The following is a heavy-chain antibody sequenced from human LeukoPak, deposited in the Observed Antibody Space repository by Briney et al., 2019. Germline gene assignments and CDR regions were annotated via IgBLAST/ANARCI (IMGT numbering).Heavy chain of an antibody. CDR3: ARDRFGYGGNSDY. D-gene: IGHD4-23*01. CDR2: IWYDGSNK. Sequence: GRCLRLSCAASGFTISSYGMHWVRQAPGKGLEWVAVIWYDGSNKYYADSVKGRFTISRDNSKNTLYLQMNSLRAEDTGVYYCARDRFGYGGNSDYWGQGTLVTVSS. V-gene: IGHV3-33*01. CDR1: GFTISSYG. J-gene: IGHJ4*02.